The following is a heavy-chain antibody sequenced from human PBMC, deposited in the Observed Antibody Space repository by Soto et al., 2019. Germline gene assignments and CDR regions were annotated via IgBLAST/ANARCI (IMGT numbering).Heavy chain of an antibody. Sequence: QVQLQESGPGLVKPSQTLSLTCTVSGGSISTGGYYWTWIRQHPGKGLEWIGYIYYSGSTYYNPSLKSRVTITVDTSKNQFSLKLSSVTAADTAVYYCARGLSVTLFDNWGQGTLVTVSS. CDR1: GGSISTGGYY. CDR2: IYYSGST. J-gene: IGHJ4*02. V-gene: IGHV4-31*03. D-gene: IGHD4-17*01. CDR3: ARGLSVTLFDN.